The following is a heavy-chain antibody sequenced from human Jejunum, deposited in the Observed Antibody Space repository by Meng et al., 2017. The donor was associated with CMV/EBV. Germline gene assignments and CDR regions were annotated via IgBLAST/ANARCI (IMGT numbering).Heavy chain of an antibody. Sequence: SGGSITNYYWSWIRQTPGKGLEWIGSIYYTGSTNYNPSLKSRVTISVDTSKNQFSLKLSSVTAADTAVYYCARDNVVHYYYGLDVWGQGTTVTVSS. D-gene: IGHD2-21*01. CDR3: ARDNVVHYYYGLDV. CDR2: IYYTGST. V-gene: IGHV4-59*01. CDR1: GGSITNYY. J-gene: IGHJ6*02.